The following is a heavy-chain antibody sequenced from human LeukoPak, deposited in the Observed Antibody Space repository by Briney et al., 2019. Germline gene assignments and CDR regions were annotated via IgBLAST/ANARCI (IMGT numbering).Heavy chain of an antibody. J-gene: IGHJ4*02. Sequence: PGRSLRLSCAASKFTFSTFAMHWVRQAPGKGLEWVSLISGDGDNVYHADSVKGRFTISRDSSKNSLYLQMNSLRTEDTALYYCAKSLGSGWGYFDYWGQGTLVTVSS. V-gene: IGHV3-43*02. D-gene: IGHD6-19*01. CDR3: AKSLGSGWGYFDY. CDR2: ISGDGDNV. CDR1: KFTFSTFA.